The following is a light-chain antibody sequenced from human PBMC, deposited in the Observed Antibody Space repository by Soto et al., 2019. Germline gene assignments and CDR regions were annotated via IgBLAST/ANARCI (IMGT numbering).Light chain of an antibody. J-gene: IGLJ1*01. CDR1: GSSIGAGYD. Sequence: QSVVTQPPSVSGAPGQRVTVSCTGSGSSIGAGYDVHWYQHRPGTAPKLLVFGDSHRPSGVPDRFSGSKSGTSASLAITGLQAENEGDYYCQSYDSTLDARYVFGTGTKLTVL. CDR2: GDS. V-gene: IGLV1-40*01. CDR3: QSYDSTLDARYV.